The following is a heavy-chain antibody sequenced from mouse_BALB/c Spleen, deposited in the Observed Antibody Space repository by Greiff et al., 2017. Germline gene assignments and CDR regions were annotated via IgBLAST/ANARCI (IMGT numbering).Heavy chain of an antibody. Sequence: EVHLVESGPSLVKPSQTLSLTCSVTGDSITSGYWNWIRKFPGNKLEYMGYISYSGSTYYNPSLKSRISITRDTSKNQYYLQLNSVTTEDTATYYCGRLECGDYDGPWVAYGGKGTLVTVSA. V-gene: IGHV3-8*02. CDR1: GDSITSGY. J-gene: IGHJ3*01. CDR2: ISYSGST. CDR3: GRLECGDYDGPWVAY. D-gene: IGHD2-4*01.